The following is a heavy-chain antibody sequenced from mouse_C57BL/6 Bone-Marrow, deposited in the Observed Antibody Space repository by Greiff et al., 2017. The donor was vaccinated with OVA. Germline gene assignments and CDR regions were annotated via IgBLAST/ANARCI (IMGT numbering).Heavy chain of an antibody. J-gene: IGHJ3*01. CDR1: GFSFNTYA. CDR3: VRSLLRFAY. V-gene: IGHV10-1*01. Sequence: EVKLQESGGGLVQPKGSLKLSCAASGFSFNTYAMNWVRQAPGKGLEWVARIRSKSNNYATYYADSVKDRFTISRDDSESMLYLQMNNLKTEDTAMYYCVRSLLRFAYWGQGTLVTVSA. D-gene: IGHD2-3*01. CDR2: IRSKSNNYAT.